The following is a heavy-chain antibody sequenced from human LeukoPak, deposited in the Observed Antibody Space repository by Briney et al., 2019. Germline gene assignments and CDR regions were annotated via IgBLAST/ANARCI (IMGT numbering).Heavy chain of an antibody. D-gene: IGHD6-19*01. CDR1: GYTFTSYY. Sequence: GASVKVSCKASGYTFTSYYMHWVRQAPGQGLEWMGIINPSGGSTSYAQKFQGRVTMTRDMSTSTVYMELSSLRSEDTAVYYCARGYSSGWLDYYYMDVWGKGTTVTVSS. CDR2: INPSGGST. V-gene: IGHV1-46*01. J-gene: IGHJ6*03. CDR3: ARGYSSGWLDYYYMDV.